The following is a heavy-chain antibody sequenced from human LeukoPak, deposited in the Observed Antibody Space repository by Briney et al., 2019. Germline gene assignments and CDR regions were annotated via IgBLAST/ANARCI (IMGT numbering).Heavy chain of an antibody. D-gene: IGHD6-19*01. Sequence: PSETLSLTCTVSGGSISSYYWSWIRQPPGKGQEWIGYIYYSGSTNYNPSLKSRVTISVDTSKNQFSPKLSSVTAADTAVYYCARVWYSSGWPYYFDYWGQGTLVTVSS. CDR3: ARVWYSSGWPYYFDY. CDR2: IYYSGST. CDR1: GGSISSYY. J-gene: IGHJ4*02. V-gene: IGHV4-59*01.